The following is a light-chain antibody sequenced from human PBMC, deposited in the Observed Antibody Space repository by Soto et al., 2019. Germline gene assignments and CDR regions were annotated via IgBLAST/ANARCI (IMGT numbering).Light chain of an antibody. Sequence: DVAMTQSPLSLPVTLGQPASISCRSGQSLVSIDGNTYLNWFQQRPGQSPRRLISKVSNRDSGVPDRFSGSGSGTDFTLKISRVEAEDVGVYYCMQGTHWPPTFGQGTKLDIK. J-gene: IGKJ2*01. V-gene: IGKV2-30*01. CDR3: MQGTHWPPT. CDR2: KVS. CDR1: QSLVSIDGNTY.